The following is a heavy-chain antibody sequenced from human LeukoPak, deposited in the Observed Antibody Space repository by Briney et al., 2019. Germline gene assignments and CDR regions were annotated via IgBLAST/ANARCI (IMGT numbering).Heavy chain of an antibody. J-gene: IGHJ4*02. CDR1: GFAFSDYY. Sequence: GGSLRLSCAASGFAFSDYYMSWIRQAPGKGLEWVSYISSSSSYTNYADSVKGRFTISRDNAKNSLYLQMNSLRAEDTAVYYCARFWSSYPFGIAPDYWGQGTLVTVSS. CDR2: ISSSSSYT. V-gene: IGHV3-11*06. D-gene: IGHD6-13*01. CDR3: ARFWSSYPFGIAPDY.